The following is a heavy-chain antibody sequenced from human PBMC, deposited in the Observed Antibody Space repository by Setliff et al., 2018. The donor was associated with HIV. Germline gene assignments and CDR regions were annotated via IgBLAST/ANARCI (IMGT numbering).Heavy chain of an antibody. CDR2: MNPSDGEA. D-gene: IGHD3-22*01. V-gene: IGHV1-46*02. J-gene: IGHJ5*02. CDR3: VRLDSTGCLES. CDR1: EYKFNNYY. Sequence: ASVKVSCKAYEYKFNNYYYHWVRQAPGQGLEWMAIMNPSDGEANYAQKFQGRLTVNRDRSTTTVHMELSSLTSDDTAVYFCVRLDSTGCLESWGQGTLVTVSS.